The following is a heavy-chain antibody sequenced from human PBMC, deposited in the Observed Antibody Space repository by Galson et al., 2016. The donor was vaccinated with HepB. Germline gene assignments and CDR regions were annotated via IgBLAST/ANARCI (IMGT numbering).Heavy chain of an antibody. CDR3: ARQPLHSYGPSSLDL. J-gene: IGHJ5*02. D-gene: IGHD5-18*01. CDR1: GYSFARFW. CDR2: IYPGDSDA. Sequence: QSGAEVKKPGESLRISCEASGYSFARFWIGWVRQLPGKGLEWMGIIYPGDSDARYSPSLQGQVTISVDKSINTAYLQWSSLKASDTAMYYCARQPLHSYGPSSLDLWGQGTLVTVSS. V-gene: IGHV5-51*01.